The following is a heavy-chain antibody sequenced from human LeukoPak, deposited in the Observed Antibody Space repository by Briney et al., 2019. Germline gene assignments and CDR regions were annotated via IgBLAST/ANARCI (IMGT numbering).Heavy chain of an antibody. V-gene: IGHV3-23*01. J-gene: IGHJ4*02. CDR2: ISGSGAST. D-gene: IGHD3-9*01. CDR1: GFTFSATT. CDR3: AKLTQN. Sequence: PGGSLRLSCEASGFTFSATTMSWVRQAPEKRLEWVSSISGSGASTFYADSVKGRFTISRDNSKNTLYLQMNSLRAEDTALYFCAKLTQNWGQGTLVAVSS.